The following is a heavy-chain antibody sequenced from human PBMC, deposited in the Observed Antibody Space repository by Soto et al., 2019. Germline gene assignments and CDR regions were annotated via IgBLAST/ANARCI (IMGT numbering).Heavy chain of an antibody. CDR3: ARTMVRGPPFHP. Sequence: PSETLSLTCTVSGGSISSDDYYWSWIRQHPGKGLEWIGYIYYSGSTYYNPSLKSRVTISVDTSKNQFSLKLSSVTAADTAVYYCARTMVRGPPFHPWGQGTLVTVPQ. J-gene: IGHJ5*02. CDR2: IYYSGST. CDR1: GGSISSDDYY. V-gene: IGHV4-31*03. D-gene: IGHD3-10*01.